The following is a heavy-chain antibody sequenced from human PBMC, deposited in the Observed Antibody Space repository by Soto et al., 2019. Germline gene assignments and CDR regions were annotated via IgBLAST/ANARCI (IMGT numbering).Heavy chain of an antibody. Sequence: SETLSLTCTVSGGSISSGGYYWSWIRQHPGKGLEWIGYIYYSGSTYYNPSLKSRVTISVDTSKNQFSLKLSSVTAADTAVYYCAPRAYYYDSSGYYLGSDYWGQGTLVTVSS. CDR3: APRAYYYDSSGYYLGSDY. CDR1: GGSISSGGYY. D-gene: IGHD3-22*01. CDR2: IYYSGST. J-gene: IGHJ4*02. V-gene: IGHV4-31*03.